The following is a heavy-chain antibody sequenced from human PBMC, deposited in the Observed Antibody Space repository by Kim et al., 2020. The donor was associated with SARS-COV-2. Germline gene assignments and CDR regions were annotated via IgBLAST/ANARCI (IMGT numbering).Heavy chain of an antibody. V-gene: IGHV5-51*01. CDR2: IYPGDSDT. J-gene: IGHJ6*02. CDR1: GYSFTSYW. D-gene: IGHD5-12*01. CDR3: ARHGVEYSGYDSDYYYYGMDV. Sequence: GESLKISCKGSGYSFTSYWIGWVRQMPGKGLEWMGIIYPGDSDTRYSPSFQGQVTISADKSISTAYLQWSSLKASDTAMYYCARHGVEYSGYDSDYYYYGMDVWGQGTTVTVSS.